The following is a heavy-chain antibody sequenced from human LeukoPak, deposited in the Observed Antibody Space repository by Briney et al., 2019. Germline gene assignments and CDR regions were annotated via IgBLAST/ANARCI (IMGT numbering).Heavy chain of an antibody. D-gene: IGHD4-11*01. CDR1: GGSISSSDYY. CDR2: IYYSGST. J-gene: IGHJ5*02. V-gene: IGHV4-39*07. Sequence: PSETLSLTCTVSGGSISSSDYYWGWIRQPPEKGLEWIGSIYYSGSTYYNPSLKSRVTISVDTSKSQFSLKLSSVTAADTAVYYCARVSDYPGRFDPWGQGTLVTVSS. CDR3: ARVSDYPGRFDP.